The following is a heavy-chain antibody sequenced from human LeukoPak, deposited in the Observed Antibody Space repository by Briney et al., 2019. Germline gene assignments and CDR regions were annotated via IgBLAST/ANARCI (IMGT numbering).Heavy chain of an antibody. Sequence: GGSLRLSCAASGFTFNTYTMNWVRQAPGKGLEWVSDISSSGSYIFYADSVKGRFTISRDNGKNSVYLHMNSLRVEDTAVYYCARGPVVRPGDFYYYYMDVWGKGTTVTVSS. V-gene: IGHV3-21*01. CDR2: ISSSGSYI. J-gene: IGHJ6*03. CDR1: GFTFNTYT. CDR3: ARGPVVRPGDFYYYYMDV. D-gene: IGHD4-23*01.